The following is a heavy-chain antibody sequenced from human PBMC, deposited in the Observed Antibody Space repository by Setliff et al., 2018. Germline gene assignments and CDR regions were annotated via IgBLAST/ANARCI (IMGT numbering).Heavy chain of an antibody. CDR3: ARSPPNRGVGQGHHMDV. J-gene: IGHJ6*03. D-gene: IGHD1-26*01. Sequence: SVKVSCKASGGTFSSYAIDWVRQAPGQGLEWMGGIIPMFGTTNYAQRFRGRVTITADESTTTAYLELSSLRSEDTALYYCARSPPNRGVGQGHHMDVWGKGTSVTVSS. CDR1: GGTFSSYA. V-gene: IGHV1-69*13. CDR2: IIPMFGTT.